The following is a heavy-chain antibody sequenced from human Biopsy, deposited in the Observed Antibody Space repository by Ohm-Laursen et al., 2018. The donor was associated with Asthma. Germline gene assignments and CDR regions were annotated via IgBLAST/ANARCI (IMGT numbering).Heavy chain of an antibody. CDR2: VSHTGST. V-gene: IGHV4-59*07. D-gene: IGHD2-15*01. CDR1: DGSIRSHD. CDR3: ARLADCSGGAFYSYGWFDP. J-gene: IGHJ5*02. Sequence: SDTLSLTCTVSDGSIRSHDWTWIRLPPGKGLEYIGDVSHTGSTNYNPSLKSRVTMSLDTSKNQFSLRLTSVTPADTAVYYCARLADCSGGAFYSYGWFDPWGHGARVTVSS.